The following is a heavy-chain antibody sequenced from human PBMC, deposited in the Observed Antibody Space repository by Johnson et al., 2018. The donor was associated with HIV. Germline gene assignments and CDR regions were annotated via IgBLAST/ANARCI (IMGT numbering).Heavy chain of an antibody. D-gene: IGHD3-10*01. CDR3: ARSWAYYYALTDAFDI. J-gene: IGHJ3*02. CDR2: ISSSGSTI. Sequence: VQLVESGGGLVKHGGSLRLSCAASGFTFSDYYMSWIRQAPGRGLEWVSYISSSGSTIYYADSVKGRFTISRDNAKNSLYLQMNSLRAEDTAVYYCARSWAYYYALTDAFDIWGQGTMVTVSS. CDR1: GFTFSDYY. V-gene: IGHV3-11*04.